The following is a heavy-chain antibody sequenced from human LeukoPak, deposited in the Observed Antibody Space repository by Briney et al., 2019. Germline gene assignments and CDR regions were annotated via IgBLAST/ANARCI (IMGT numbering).Heavy chain of an antibody. D-gene: IGHD3-3*01. J-gene: IGHJ4*02. Sequence: GGSLRLSCAASGFTFSSYGMHWVRQAPGKGLEWVAVISYDGSNKYYADSVKGRFTISRDNSKNTLYLQMNSLRAEDTAVYYCANGDRLEWLFDYWGQGTLVTVSS. CDR3: ANGDRLEWLFDY. CDR2: ISYDGSNK. V-gene: IGHV3-30*18. CDR1: GFTFSSYG.